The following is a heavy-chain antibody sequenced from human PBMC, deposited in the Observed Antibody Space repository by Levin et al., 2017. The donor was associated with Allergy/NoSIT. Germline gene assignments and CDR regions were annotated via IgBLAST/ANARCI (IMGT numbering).Heavy chain of an antibody. D-gene: IGHD6-13*01. J-gene: IGHJ4*02. CDR1: GGSISSSGYY. Sequence: SETLSLTCTVSGGSISSSGYYWGWIRQPPGKGLEWIGSIYYSGSTYYNPSLKSRVTISVDTSKSQFSLKLTSVTAADTAVYYCARGPSSTWMGVYWGQGTLVTVSS. V-gene: IGHV4-39*07. CDR3: ARGPSSTWMGVY. CDR2: IYYSGST.